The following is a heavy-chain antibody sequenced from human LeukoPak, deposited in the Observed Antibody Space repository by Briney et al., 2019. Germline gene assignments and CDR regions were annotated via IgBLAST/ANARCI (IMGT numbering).Heavy chain of an antibody. CDR1: GFTFSSYE. Sequence: GGSLRLSCAASGFTFSSYEMNWVRQAPGKGLEWVSYISTTSDIYYADSVRGRFTISRDNAKNSLYLQMSSLRVEDTAVYYCARDRTMRGTLPEGSFEIWGQGT. D-gene: IGHD2-2*01. CDR3: ARDRTMRGTLPEGSFEI. J-gene: IGHJ3*02. V-gene: IGHV3-48*03. CDR2: ISTTSDI.